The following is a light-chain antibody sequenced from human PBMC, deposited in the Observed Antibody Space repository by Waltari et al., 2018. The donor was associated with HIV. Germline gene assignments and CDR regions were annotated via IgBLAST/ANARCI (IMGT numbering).Light chain of an antibody. CDR2: DAS. CDR3: QHRTNWPPLT. J-gene: IGKJ4*01. CDR1: QIVSSS. V-gene: IGKV3-11*01. Sequence: EIVLTQSPPTLSLPQGERATLSCRASQIVSSSVAWYQQTRGQPPRLLIFDASNRATGIPARFSGSGSGTDFTLTISSLEPEDFAVYFCQHRTNWPPLTFGGGTRVEIK.